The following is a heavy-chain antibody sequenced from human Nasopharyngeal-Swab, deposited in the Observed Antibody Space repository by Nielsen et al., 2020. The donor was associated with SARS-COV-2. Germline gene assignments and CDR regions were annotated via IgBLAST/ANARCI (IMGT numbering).Heavy chain of an antibody. CDR2: IKEDGSEK. D-gene: IGHD2-8*02. Sequence: VRQAPGKGLEGVAKIKEDGSEKFYVDSVEGRFTISRDNGKNSLYLQMNSLRSDDTAVYYCFTGHYMGVWGKGTTVTVSS. J-gene: IGHJ6*03. V-gene: IGHV3-7*01. CDR3: FTGHYMGV.